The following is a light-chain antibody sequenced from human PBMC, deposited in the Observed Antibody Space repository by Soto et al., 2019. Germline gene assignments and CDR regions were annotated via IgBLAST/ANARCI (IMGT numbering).Light chain of an antibody. J-gene: IGKJ4*01. V-gene: IGKV1-16*02. CDR2: AAS. CDR1: QDIRNS. Sequence: DIQMTQSPSSLSASVGDRVTITCRASQDIRNSLAWFQQQPGKAPKPLIYAASSLQSGVPTKFSGSGSGTEFNLTINSLQPEDFGTYYCQQYKSYPLTFGGGTKVEIK. CDR3: QQYKSYPLT.